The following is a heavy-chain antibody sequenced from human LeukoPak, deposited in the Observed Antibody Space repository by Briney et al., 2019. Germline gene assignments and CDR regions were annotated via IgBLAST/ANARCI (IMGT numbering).Heavy chain of an antibody. V-gene: IGHV3-43*02. D-gene: IGHD3-10*01. J-gene: IGHJ4*02. CDR3: AKDLGSGSHPSFDY. CDR2: ISGDGGST. Sequence: GGSLRLSCAASEFTFDDYAMHWVRQAPGKGLEWVSLISGDGGSTYYADSVKGRFTISRDNSKNSLYLQMNSLRTEDTALYYCAKDLGSGSHPSFDYWGQGTLVTVSS. CDR1: EFTFDDYA.